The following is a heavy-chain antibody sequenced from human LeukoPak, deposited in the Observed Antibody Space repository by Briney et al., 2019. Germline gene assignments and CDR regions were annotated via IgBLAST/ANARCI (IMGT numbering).Heavy chain of an antibody. Sequence: GGSLRLSCAASGFTFSSYGMHWVRQAPGKGLEWVSSISSSSSYIYYADSVKGRFTISRDNAKNSLYLQMNSLRAEDTAVYYCARDSATRYMDVWGKGTTVTISS. D-gene: IGHD6-25*01. J-gene: IGHJ6*03. V-gene: IGHV3-21*01. CDR2: ISSSSSYI. CDR3: ARDSATRYMDV. CDR1: GFTFSSYG.